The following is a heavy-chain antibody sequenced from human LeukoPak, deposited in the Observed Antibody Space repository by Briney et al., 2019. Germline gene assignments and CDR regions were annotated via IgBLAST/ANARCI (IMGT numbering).Heavy chain of an antibody. CDR2: ISSSSSTI. Sequence: GGSLILSCAASGFTFGSYSMNWVRQAPGKGLEWVSYISSSSSTIYYADSVRGRFTISRDNAKNSLYLQMNSLRAEDTAVYYCARDYGNVVDYWGQGTLVTVSS. V-gene: IGHV3-48*01. D-gene: IGHD3-10*01. J-gene: IGHJ4*02. CDR3: ARDYGNVVDY. CDR1: GFTFGSYS.